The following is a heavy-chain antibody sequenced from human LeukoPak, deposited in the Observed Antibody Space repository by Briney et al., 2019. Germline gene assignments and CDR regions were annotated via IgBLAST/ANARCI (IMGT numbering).Heavy chain of an antibody. J-gene: IGHJ3*02. CDR1: GYTFASYD. CDR3: ARGYSGYADDAFDI. Sequence: GASVKVSCKASGYTFASYDVNWVRQAPGQGLEWMGGIIPIFGTANYAQKFQGRVTITADESTSTAYMELSSLRSEDTAVYYCARGYSGYADDAFDIWGQGTMVTVSS. V-gene: IGHV1-69*13. CDR2: IIPIFGTA. D-gene: IGHD5-12*01.